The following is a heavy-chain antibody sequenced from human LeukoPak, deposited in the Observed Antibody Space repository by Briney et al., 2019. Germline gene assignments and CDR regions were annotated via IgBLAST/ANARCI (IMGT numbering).Heavy chain of an antibody. CDR3: ARDFSGRYYDSSGYSPIFDY. CDR1: GFTFSSFS. J-gene: IGHJ4*02. Sequence: GGSLRLSCAASGFTFSSFSMNWVRQAPGKGLEWVSAISSSSSYIYYADSVKGRFTISRDNAKNSLYLQMNSLRAEDTAVYYCARDFSGRYYDSSGYSPIFDYWGQGTLVTVSS. D-gene: IGHD3-22*01. CDR2: ISSSSSYI. V-gene: IGHV3-21*01.